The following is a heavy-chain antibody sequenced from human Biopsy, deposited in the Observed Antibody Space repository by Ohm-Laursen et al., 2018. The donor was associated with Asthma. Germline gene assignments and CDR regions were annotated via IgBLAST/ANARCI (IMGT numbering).Heavy chain of an antibody. D-gene: IGHD1-1*01. CDR2: ISKDASTQ. CDR1: GFVFSQCG. Sequence: SLRLSCTPTGFVFSQCGMHWVRQRPAKGLEWVGVISKDASTQDYADSVKGRFTMARDNSKNTLDLQMNSLREEETAVYYCVRDGTDDAFDIWGQGTVVSVSS. J-gene: IGHJ3*02. CDR3: VRDGTDDAFDI. V-gene: IGHV3-30*03.